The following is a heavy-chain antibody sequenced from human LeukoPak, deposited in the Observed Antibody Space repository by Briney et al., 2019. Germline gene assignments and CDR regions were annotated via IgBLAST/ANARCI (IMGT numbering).Heavy chain of an antibody. V-gene: IGHV3-53*01. CDR3: ARDSGVRYFDY. D-gene: IGHD3-10*01. CDR2: IYSGGST. Sequence: PGGSLRLSCAASGFTVSSNYMSWVRQAPGKGLGWVSVIYSGGSTYYADSVKGRFTISRDNSKNTLYLQMNSLRAEDTAVYYCARDSGVRYFDYWGQGTLVTVSS. CDR1: GFTVSSNY. J-gene: IGHJ4*02.